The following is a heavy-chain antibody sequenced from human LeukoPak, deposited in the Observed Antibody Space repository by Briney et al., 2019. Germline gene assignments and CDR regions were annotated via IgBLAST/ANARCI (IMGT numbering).Heavy chain of an antibody. V-gene: IGHV1-2*02. CDR1: GYTFTGYY. D-gene: IGHD2-15*01. Sequence: ASVKVSCKASGYTFTGYYMHWVRQAPGQGLEWMGWINPTSGGTKYAQKFQGRVTMTRDTSISTAYMELNTLRSDDTAMYYCARSGPPTPHYYYYYMDVWGKGTTVTVSS. J-gene: IGHJ6*03. CDR3: ARSGPPTPHYYYYYMDV. CDR2: INPTSGGT.